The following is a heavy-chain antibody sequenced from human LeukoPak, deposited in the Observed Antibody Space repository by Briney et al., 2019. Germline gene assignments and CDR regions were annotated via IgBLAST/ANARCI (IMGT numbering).Heavy chain of an antibody. CDR1: GFTFSSYW. J-gene: IGHJ4*02. D-gene: IGHD5-12*01. CDR3: TTKVIRGNSGDDYDD. V-gene: IGHV3-30*03. CDR2: ISSDGNDK. Sequence: SGGSLRLSCAASGFTFSSYWMSWVRQAPGKGLEWVALISSDGNDKLYGDSVKGRFTISRDDSKSTLYLQMNSLRAEDTAVYYCTTKVIRGNSGDDYDDWGQGTLVTVSS.